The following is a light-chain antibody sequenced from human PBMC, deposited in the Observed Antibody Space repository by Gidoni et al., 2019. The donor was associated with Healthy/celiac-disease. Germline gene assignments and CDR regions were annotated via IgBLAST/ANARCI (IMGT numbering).Light chain of an antibody. CDR2: AAS. V-gene: IGKV1-39*01. CDR1: KGIRSY. CDR3: QQSYSTPPLT. J-gene: IGKJ4*01. Sequence: DIQMTQSPSSLSASVGDRVTITCRASKGIRSYLNWDQQKPGKAPTLLIYAASSLQSGVPSRFSGSGSATDFTITISSLQPEDFATYYCQQSYSTPPLTFGGGTKVEIK.